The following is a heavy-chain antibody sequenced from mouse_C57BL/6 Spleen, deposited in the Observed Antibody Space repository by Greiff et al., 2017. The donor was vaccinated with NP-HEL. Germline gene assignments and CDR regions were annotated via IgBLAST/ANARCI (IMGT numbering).Heavy chain of an antibody. D-gene: IGHD3-2*02. J-gene: IGHJ3*01. CDR3: ARKGQLRLLWFAY. CDR2: IDPSDSYT. V-gene: IGHV1-50*01. Sequence: QVQLQQPGAELVKPGASVKLSCKASGYTFTSYWMQWVKQRPGQGLEWIGEIDPSDSYTNYNQKFKGKATLTVDTSSSTAYMQLSSLTSEDSAVYYCARKGQLRLLWFAYWGQGTLVTVSA. CDR1: GYTFTSYW.